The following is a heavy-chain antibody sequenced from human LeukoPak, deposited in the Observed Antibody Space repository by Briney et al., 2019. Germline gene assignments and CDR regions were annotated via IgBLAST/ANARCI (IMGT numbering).Heavy chain of an antibody. CDR3: AREILEPGKTHEY. CDR1: GFTFSAYW. V-gene: IGHV3-74*01. Sequence: GGSLRLSCAASGFTFSAYWMHWVCQVPGKGLVWVSRINNDGTATFFADSVKGRFTISRDNAKNTLYLQMDSLRAEDTAMYYCAREILEPGKTHEYWGQGTLVTVSP. J-gene: IGHJ4*02. D-gene: IGHD1-1*01. CDR2: INNDGTAT.